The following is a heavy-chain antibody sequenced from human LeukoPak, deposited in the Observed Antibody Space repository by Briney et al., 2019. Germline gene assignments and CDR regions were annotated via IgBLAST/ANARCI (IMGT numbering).Heavy chain of an antibody. V-gene: IGHV3-30-3*01. CDR1: GFTFSTYA. D-gene: IGHD2-21*02. CDR3: AREEGTDCGGDCYSGY. Sequence: GGSLRLSCAASGFTFSTYAMHWVRQGPGKGLEWVAVISYDGSNKYYADSVKGRFTISRDNSKNTLYLQMSSLSAEDTAVYYCAREEGTDCGGDCYSGYWGQGTLVTVSS. CDR2: ISYDGSNK. J-gene: IGHJ4*02.